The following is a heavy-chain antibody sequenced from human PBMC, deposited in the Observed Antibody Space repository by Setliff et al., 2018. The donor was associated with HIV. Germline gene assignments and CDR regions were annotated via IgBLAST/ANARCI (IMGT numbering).Heavy chain of an antibody. Sequence: SETLSLTCTVSGGSISSGGYYWSWIRQHPEKGLEWIGYVYYNGDTYYNPSLKGRVTLSVDTSKNQFSLNLSSVTAADTAVYYCARAPGVTPFDHWGPGTLVTVSS. V-gene: IGHV4-31*03. D-gene: IGHD2-21*02. CDR3: ARAPGVTPFDH. CDR2: VYYNGDT. CDR1: GGSISSGGYY. J-gene: IGHJ4*02.